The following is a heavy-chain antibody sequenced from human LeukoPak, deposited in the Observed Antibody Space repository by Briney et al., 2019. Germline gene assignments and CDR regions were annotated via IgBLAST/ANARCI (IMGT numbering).Heavy chain of an antibody. CDR3: AKEMKESGYYHLDK. CDR1: GFSFMNYT. V-gene: IGHV3-23*01. Sequence: GGSLRLSCTASGFSFMNYTMTWVRQAPGKGLEWVSAISGSGKDVYFGDSVKGRFTISRDNSQCTLFLHMTRLRREDTAVYYCAKEMKESGYYHLDKWGQGTLVSVSS. J-gene: IGHJ4*02. D-gene: IGHD3-9*01. CDR2: ISGSGKDV.